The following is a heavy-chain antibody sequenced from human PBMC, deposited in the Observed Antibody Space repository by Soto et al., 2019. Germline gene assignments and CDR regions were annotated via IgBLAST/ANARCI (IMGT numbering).Heavy chain of an antibody. CDR2: IIPIFGTA. CDR3: ARGTREHYYDSSGYLGPGY. J-gene: IGHJ4*02. D-gene: IGHD3-22*01. V-gene: IGHV1-69*13. CDR1: GGTFSSYA. Sequence: SVKVSCKASGGTFSSYAISWVRQAPGQGLEWMGGIIPIFGTANYAQKFQGRVTITADESTSTAYMELSSLRSEDTAVYYCARGTREHYYDSSGYLGPGYWGQGTLVTVSA.